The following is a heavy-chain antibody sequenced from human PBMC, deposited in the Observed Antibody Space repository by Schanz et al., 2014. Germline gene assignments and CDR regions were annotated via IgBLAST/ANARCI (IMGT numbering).Heavy chain of an antibody. V-gene: IGHV3-48*03. CDR1: GFTFSSYD. J-gene: IGHJ4*02. Sequence: VQLVESGGGVVQPGRSLRLSCVASGFTFSSYDVFWVRQPPGRGLEWVSYIGNGGVTIYYADSVKGRFTISRDNSKNSLYLQMNSLRAEDTAVYYCARIGGSVFDYWAQGTLVTVSS. CDR3: ARIGGSVFDY. D-gene: IGHD3-10*01. CDR2: IGNGGVTI.